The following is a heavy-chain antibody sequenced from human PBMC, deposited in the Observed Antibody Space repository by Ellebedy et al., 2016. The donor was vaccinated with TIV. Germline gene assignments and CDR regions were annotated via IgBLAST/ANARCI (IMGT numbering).Heavy chain of an antibody. Sequence: GESLKISCAASGFTFSSYWMHWVRPAPGTGLVWVSRINSDGSSTSYADSVKGRFTISRDNAKNTLYLQMNSLRAEDTAVYYCARVIIAAAGRSFDYWGQGTLVTVSS. D-gene: IGHD6-13*01. J-gene: IGHJ4*02. V-gene: IGHV3-74*01. CDR1: GFTFSSYW. CDR2: INSDGSST. CDR3: ARVIIAAAGRSFDY.